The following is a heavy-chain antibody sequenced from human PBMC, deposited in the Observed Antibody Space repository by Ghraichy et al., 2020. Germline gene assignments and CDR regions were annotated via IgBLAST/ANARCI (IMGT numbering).Heavy chain of an antibody. D-gene: IGHD2-15*01. V-gene: IGHV4-39*01. CDR1: GGSISSSDYY. CDR3: ARAPLGYCSGGSCPDAFDV. Sequence: SETLSLTCTVSGGSISSSDYYWGWIRQPPGKGLEWIGIIYYSGSTHYNPSLKSRVTISVDTSKNQFSLKLSSVTAADTAVYYCARAPLGYCSGGSCPDAFDVWGQGTLVTVSS. CDR2: IYYSGST. J-gene: IGHJ3*01.